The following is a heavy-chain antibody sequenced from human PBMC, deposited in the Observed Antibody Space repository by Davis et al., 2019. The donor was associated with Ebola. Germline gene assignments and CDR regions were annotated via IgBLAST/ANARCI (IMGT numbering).Heavy chain of an antibody. CDR2: ISAYNGNT. V-gene: IGHV1-18*01. D-gene: IGHD1-7*01. J-gene: IGHJ6*02. CDR3: ARDMGGTTPEDGMDV. Sequence: ASVKVSCKASGYTFTSYGISWVRQAPGQGLEWMGWISAYNGNTNYAQKLQGRVTMTTDTSTSTAYMELRSLRSDDTAVYYCARDMGGTTPEDGMDVWGQGTTVTVSS. CDR1: GYTFTSYG.